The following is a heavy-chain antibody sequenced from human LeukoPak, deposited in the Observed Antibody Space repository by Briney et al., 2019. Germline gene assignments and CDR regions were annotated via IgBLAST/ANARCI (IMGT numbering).Heavy chain of an antibody. CDR2: IYHSGST. CDR1: GGSISSGGYS. CDR3: ASYCSGGSCYPNDAFDI. Sequence: PSQTLSLTCAVSGGSISSGGYSWSWIRQPPGRGLEWIGYIYHSGSTYYTPSLKSRVTISVERSKNQFSLKLSSVTAADTAVYYCASYCSGGSCYPNDAFDIWGQGTMVTVSS. D-gene: IGHD2-15*01. J-gene: IGHJ3*02. V-gene: IGHV4-30-2*01.